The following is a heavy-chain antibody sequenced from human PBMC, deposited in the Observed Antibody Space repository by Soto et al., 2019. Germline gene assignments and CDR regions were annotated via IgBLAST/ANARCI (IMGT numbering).Heavy chain of an antibody. D-gene: IGHD6-19*01. CDR3: AKDGNVYSSGWYAPSLDY. CDR1: GFTFSSYG. J-gene: IGHJ4*02. Sequence: VQLVESGGGVVQPGRSLRLSCAASGFTFSSYGMHWVRQAPGKGLEWVAVISYDGSNTYYGDTVKGRFTISRDNSKNTLSLQMNSLRAEDTAVYYCAKDGNVYSSGWYAPSLDYWGQGTLVTVSS. CDR2: ISYDGSNT. V-gene: IGHV3-30*18.